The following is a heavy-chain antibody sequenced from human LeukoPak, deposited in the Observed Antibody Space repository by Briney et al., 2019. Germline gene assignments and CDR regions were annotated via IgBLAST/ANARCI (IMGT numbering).Heavy chain of an antibody. CDR2: IYYSGST. D-gene: IGHD5-12*01. V-gene: IGHV4-31*03. CDR1: GGSISSGGYY. CDR3: ERDRGPYSGYDSYYFDY. J-gene: IGHJ4*02. Sequence: SETLSLTCTVSGGSISSGGYYWSWIRQHPGKGLEWIVYIYYSGSTYYNPSLKSRVTISVDTSKNQFSLKLSSVTAADTAVYYCERDRGPYSGYDSYYFDYWGQGTLVTVSS.